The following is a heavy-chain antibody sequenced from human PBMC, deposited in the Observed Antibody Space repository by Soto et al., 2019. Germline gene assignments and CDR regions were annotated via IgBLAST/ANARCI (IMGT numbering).Heavy chain of an antibody. J-gene: IGHJ5*02. D-gene: IGHD3-3*01. CDR2: IYYSGST. CDR3: ARVGVNYDLWSGPAQVDWFDP. V-gene: IGHV4-59*01. Sequence: SETLSLTCTVSGGSISSYYWSWIRQPPGKGLEWIGYIYYSGSTNYNPSLKSRVTISVDTSKNQFSLKLSSVTAADTAVYYCARVGVNYDLWSGPAQVDWFDPWCQGTLVTVSS. CDR1: GGSISSYY.